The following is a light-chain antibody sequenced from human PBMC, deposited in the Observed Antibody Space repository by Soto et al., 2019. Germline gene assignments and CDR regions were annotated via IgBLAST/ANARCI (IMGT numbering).Light chain of an antibody. J-gene: IGLJ1*01. CDR3: SSHTSGSTRV. V-gene: IGLV2-14*01. CDR2: EVT. CDR1: SSDVGGYDY. Sequence: QSVLTQPASVSGSPGQSIAISCTGKSSDVGGYDYVSWYKQQPDKDPKLMIYEVTKRPSGVSNRFSGSKSGNTDSLTISGLQSEDEADYYCSSHTSGSTRVFGTGTKVTVL.